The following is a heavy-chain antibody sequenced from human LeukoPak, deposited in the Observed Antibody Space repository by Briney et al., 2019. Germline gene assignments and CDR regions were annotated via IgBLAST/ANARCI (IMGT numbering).Heavy chain of an antibody. D-gene: IGHD4-23*01. CDR2: IKQDGSDK. V-gene: IGHV3-7*01. CDR3: ARDYGGNSDY. CDR1: GFTFSDYW. Sequence: GGSLRLSCAASGFTFSDYWMNWVRQAPGKGLEWVANIKQDGSDKKFVDSVKGRFTISRDNAKNSLFLQMNSLRVEDTAVYYCARDYGGNSDYWGQGTLVTVSS. J-gene: IGHJ4*02.